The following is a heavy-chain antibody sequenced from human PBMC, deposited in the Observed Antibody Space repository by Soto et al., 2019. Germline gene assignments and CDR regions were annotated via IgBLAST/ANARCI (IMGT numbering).Heavy chain of an antibody. D-gene: IGHD6-13*01. CDR3: AHSLSSSSWYIWGIDY. Sequence: SGPTLVNPTQTLTLTCTFSGFSLSTSGVGVGWIRQPPGKALEWLALIYWDDDKRYSPSLKSRLTITKDTSKNQVVLTMTNMDPVDTATYYCAHSLSSSSWYIWGIDYWGQGTLVTVSS. V-gene: IGHV2-5*02. CDR2: IYWDDDK. CDR1: GFSLSTSGVG. J-gene: IGHJ4*02.